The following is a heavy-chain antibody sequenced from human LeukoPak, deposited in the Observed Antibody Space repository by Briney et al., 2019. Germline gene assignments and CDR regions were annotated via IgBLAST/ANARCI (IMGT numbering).Heavy chain of an antibody. CDR2: ISYSGST. D-gene: IGHD3-22*01. CDR1: GGSISSGGYY. CDR3: ARGGRLLELYKWFDP. J-gene: IGHJ5*02. Sequence: PSQTLSLTCTVSGGSISSGGYYWSWIRQHPGKGLEWIGYISYSGSTYYKSSLRSRVTMSVDTSKNQFSLNLSSVTAADTAVYYCARGGRLLELYKWFDPWGQGTLVTVSS. V-gene: IGHV4-31*03.